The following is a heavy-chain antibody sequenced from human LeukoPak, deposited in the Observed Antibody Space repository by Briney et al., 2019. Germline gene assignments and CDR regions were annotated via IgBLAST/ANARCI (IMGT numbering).Heavy chain of an antibody. CDR1: GFTFSSYS. CDR3: ARALRYFDWLSTSPEYHWFDP. V-gene: IGHV3-48*01. Sequence: PGGSLRLSCAASGFTFSSYSMNWVRQAPGKGLEWVSYISSSSSTIYYADSVRGRFTISRDNAKNSLYLQMNSLRAEDTAVYYCARALRYFDWLSTSPEYHWFDPWGQGTLVTVSS. CDR2: ISSSSSTI. J-gene: IGHJ5*02. D-gene: IGHD3-9*01.